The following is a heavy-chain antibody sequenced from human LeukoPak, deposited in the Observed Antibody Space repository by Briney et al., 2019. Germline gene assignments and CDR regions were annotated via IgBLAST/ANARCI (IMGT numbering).Heavy chain of an antibody. CDR1: GYTFTSYY. D-gene: IGHD5-24*01. J-gene: IGHJ4*02. V-gene: IGHV1-46*01. CDR3: ARAVGGGDGYNPFDY. CDR2: INPSGGST. Sequence: ASVKVSCKASGYTFTSYYTHWVRQAPGQGLEWMGIINPSGGSTSYAQKFQGRVTMTRDTSTSTVYMELSSLRSEDTAVYYCARAVGGGDGYNPFDYWGQGTLVTVSS.